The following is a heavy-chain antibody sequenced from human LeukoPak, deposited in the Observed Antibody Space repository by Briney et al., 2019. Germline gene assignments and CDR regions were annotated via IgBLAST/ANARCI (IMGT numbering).Heavy chain of an antibody. D-gene: IGHD5-12*01. CDR3: ALLVVASDFDY. CDR2: ISSGASTM. CDR1: GFMFRSFE. Sequence: GGSLRLSCAASGFMFRSFEMYWVRQAPGKGLEWVAYISSGASTMYYADSVKGRFTISRDDAKNSLFLQMNSLRAEDTDVYYCALLVVASDFDYWGHGTLVTVSS. J-gene: IGHJ4*01. V-gene: IGHV3-48*03.